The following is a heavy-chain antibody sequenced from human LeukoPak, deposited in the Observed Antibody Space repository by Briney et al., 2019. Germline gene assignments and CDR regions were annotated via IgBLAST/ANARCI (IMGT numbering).Heavy chain of an antibody. CDR2: MNPNSGNT. J-gene: IGHJ4*02. CDR1: GYTFTSYD. D-gene: IGHD2-8*01. Sequence: WASVKVSCKASGYTFTSYDINWVRQAPGQGLEWMGWMNPNSGNTVYAQKFQGRVTMTRNTSISTAYMELSSLRSEDTAVYYCASEHNGFDYWGQGTLVTVSS. V-gene: IGHV1-8*01. CDR3: ASEHNGFDY.